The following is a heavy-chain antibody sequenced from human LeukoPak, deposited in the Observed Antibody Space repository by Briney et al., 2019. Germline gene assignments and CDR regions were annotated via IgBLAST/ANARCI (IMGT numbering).Heavy chain of an antibody. J-gene: IGHJ4*02. CDR3: ARLPAYCSSTSCYYDY. CDR2: ISSASSSI. V-gene: IGHV3-48*04. CDR1: GITFSSYS. Sequence: GGSLRLSCAVSGITFSSYSMNWVRQAPGKGLEWISYISSASSSIYYADSVKGRFTISRDNAKNSLFLQMNSLRAEDTAVYYCARLPAYCSSTSCYYDYWGQGTLVTVSS. D-gene: IGHD2-2*01.